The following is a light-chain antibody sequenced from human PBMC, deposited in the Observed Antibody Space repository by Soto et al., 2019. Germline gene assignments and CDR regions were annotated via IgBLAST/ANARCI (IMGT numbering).Light chain of an antibody. Sequence: EIVLTQSPGTLSLSPGERATLSCRASQSVSSSYLAWYQQKPGQAPRPLIYGASSRAIGIPDRFSGSGSGTDFTLTISRLEPEDFAVYYWQQYGSSPWPFGQGTKVEIK. CDR3: QQYGSSPWP. CDR2: GAS. CDR1: QSVSSSY. J-gene: IGKJ1*01. V-gene: IGKV3-20*01.